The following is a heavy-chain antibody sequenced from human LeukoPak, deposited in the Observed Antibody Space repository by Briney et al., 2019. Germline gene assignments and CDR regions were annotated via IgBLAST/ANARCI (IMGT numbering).Heavy chain of an antibody. J-gene: IGHJ5*02. CDR1: GFTFSDYY. Sequence: GGSLRLSCAASGFTFSDYYMSWIRQAPGKGLEWVSYISSSGSTIYYADSVKGRFTISRDNAKNSLYLQMNSLRAEDTAVYYCAGWNDVVRSDPWGQGTLVTVSS. CDR3: AGWNDVVRSDP. CDR2: ISSSGSTI. V-gene: IGHV3-11*04. D-gene: IGHD1-1*01.